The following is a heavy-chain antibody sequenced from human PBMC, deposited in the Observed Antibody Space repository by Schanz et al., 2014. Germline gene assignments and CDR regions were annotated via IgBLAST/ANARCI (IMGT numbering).Heavy chain of an antibody. D-gene: IGHD1-26*01. CDR3: ARDNGRIPAANSFDY. V-gene: IGHV1-69*08. Sequence: QVQLVQSGAEVKKPGSSVKVSCKASGGTFSSYTISWVRQAPGQGLEWMGRIISILGIPNYAQKFQHRVNMTTDRTTSTVYMELRSLRFDDTAVYFCARDNGRIPAANSFDYWGQGTLVTVSS. CDR1: GGTFSSYT. CDR2: IISILGIP. J-gene: IGHJ4*02.